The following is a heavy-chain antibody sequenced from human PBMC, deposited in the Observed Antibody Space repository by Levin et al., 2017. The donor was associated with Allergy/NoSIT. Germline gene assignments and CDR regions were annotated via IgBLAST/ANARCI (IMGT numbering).Heavy chain of an antibody. J-gene: IGHJ6*02. D-gene: IGHD6-13*01. V-gene: IGHV5-51*01. CDR1: GYSFTSYW. CDR3: ARHNGWQQLASYLDYYDYGMDV. CDR2: IYPGDSDT. Sequence: PGGSLRLSCKGSGYSFTSYWIGWVRQMPGKGLEWMGIIYPGDSDTRYSPSFQGQVTISADKSISTAYLQWSSLKASDTAMYYCARHNGWQQLASYLDYYDYGMDVWGQGTTVTVSS.